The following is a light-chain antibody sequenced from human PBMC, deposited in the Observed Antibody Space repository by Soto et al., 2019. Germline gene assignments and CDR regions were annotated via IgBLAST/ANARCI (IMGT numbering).Light chain of an antibody. J-gene: IGLJ1*01. CDR1: SSDVGGYDY. CDR3: SSYTGSSTLG. V-gene: IGLV2-14*01. Sequence: QSVLTQPASVSGSPGQSITISCTGTSSDVGGYDYVSWYQQLPCKAPKLLFYDVNNRPSGVSHRFSGSKSGNTASLTISGLQAEDEADYYCSSYTGSSTLGFGTGTKVTVL. CDR2: DVN.